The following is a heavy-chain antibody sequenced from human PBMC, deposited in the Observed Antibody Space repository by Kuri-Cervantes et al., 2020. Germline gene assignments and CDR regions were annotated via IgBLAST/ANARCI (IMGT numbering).Heavy chain of an antibody. J-gene: IGHJ4*02. CDR1: GGSISSSSYY. CDR3: ARDYFRSGWYGGFGY. Sequence: EALKISCTVSGGSISSSSYYWGWIRQPPGKGLEWIGSIYYSGSTYYNPSLKSRVTISVDTSKNQFSLKLSSVTAADKAVYYCARDYFRSGWYGGFGYWGQGTLVTVSS. D-gene: IGHD6-19*01. V-gene: IGHV4-39*07. CDR2: IYYSGST.